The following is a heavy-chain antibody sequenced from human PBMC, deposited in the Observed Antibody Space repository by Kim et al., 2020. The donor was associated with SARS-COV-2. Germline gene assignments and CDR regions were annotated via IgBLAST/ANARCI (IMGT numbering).Heavy chain of an antibody. J-gene: IGHJ4*02. CDR2: ISGSGHAT. CDR3: VKFLSAFHNYFAS. CDR1: DFDFGTYP. Sequence: GGSLRLSCVASDFDFGTYPMTWVRQAPGKGLEWVSEISGSGHATNYADSVKGRFTIYRDNSKNTLSLHMNSLRLEDTAIYYCVKFLSAFHNYFASWGLGTLVSVSA. V-gene: IGHV3-23*01. D-gene: IGHD3-16*01.